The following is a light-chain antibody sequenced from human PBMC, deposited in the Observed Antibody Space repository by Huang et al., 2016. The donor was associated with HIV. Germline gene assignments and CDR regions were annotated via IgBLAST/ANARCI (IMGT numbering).Light chain of an antibody. CDR2: DAS. J-gene: IGKJ5*01. Sequence: EVVLTQSPATLSFSPGERATLSCRAIQSVRTYLAWYQQKPGQAPRLLIYDASSRATVIPSWFIGSGSGTDFTLTISSLEPEDFAVYYCQQRSNWGITFGQGTRLEIK. CDR1: QSVRTY. CDR3: QQRSNWGIT. V-gene: IGKV3-11*01.